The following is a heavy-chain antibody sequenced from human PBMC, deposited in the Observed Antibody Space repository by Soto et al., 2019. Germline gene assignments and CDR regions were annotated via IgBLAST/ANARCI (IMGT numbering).Heavy chain of an antibody. CDR3: ARLIAARHVFDY. D-gene: IGHD6-6*01. J-gene: IGHJ4*02. Sequence: SETLSLTCTVSGGSISSGDYYWSWIRQPPGKGLEWIGYIYYSGGTYYNPSLKSRVTISVDTSKNQFSLKLSSVTAADTAVYYCARLIAARHVFDYWGQGTLVTVSS. V-gene: IGHV4-30-4*01. CDR2: IYYSGGT. CDR1: GGSISSGDYY.